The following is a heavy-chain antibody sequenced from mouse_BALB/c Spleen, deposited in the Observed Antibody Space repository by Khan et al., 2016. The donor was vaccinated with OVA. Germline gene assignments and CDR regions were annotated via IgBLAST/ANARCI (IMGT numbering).Heavy chain of an antibody. V-gene: IGHV3-6*02. CDR2: ISYDGSN. Sequence: EVQLQESGPGLVKPSQSLSLTCSVTGYSITGGYSWSWIRQFPGNQLEWMGYISYDGSNNYNPSLKNRISITRDTSKNQFFLKLNSVTTEDTATYYCARGGVVVPYWYFDVWGAGTTVTVSS. D-gene: IGHD1-1*01. CDR3: ARGGVVVPYWYFDV. J-gene: IGHJ1*01. CDR1: GYSITGGYS.